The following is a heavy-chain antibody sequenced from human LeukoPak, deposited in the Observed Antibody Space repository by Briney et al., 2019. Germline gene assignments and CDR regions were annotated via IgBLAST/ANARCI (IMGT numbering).Heavy chain of an antibody. D-gene: IGHD2-21*01. Sequence: GRSLRLSCAASGFTLSSYAMHWVRQAPGKGLEWVAVISYYGSNKYYADSVKGRFTISRDNSKNTLYLQMNSLRAEDTAVYYCARAMGEDYYYGMDVWGKGTTVTVSA. CDR2: ISYYGSNK. CDR1: GFTLSSYA. CDR3: ARAMGEDYYYGMDV. V-gene: IGHV3-30*04. J-gene: IGHJ6*04.